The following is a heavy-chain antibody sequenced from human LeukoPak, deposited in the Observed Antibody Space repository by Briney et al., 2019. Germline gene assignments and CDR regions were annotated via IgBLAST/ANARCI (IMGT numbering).Heavy chain of an antibody. CDR3: ARGRYGGYFDC. D-gene: IGHD4-23*01. V-gene: IGHV4-59*01. Sequence: PSETLSLTCIVSGGSITSDYWSWIRQPPGKGLEWIGYIENSGRTEYNPSLMSRITISVDTSKIQFSLMLSPVTAADTAVYYCARGRYGGYFDCWGQGTLVTVSS. CDR2: IENSGRT. CDR1: GGSITSDY. J-gene: IGHJ4*02.